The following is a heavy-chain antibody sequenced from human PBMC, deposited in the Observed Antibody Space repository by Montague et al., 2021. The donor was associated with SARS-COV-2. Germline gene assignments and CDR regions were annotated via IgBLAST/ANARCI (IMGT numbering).Heavy chain of an antibody. V-gene: IGHV3-49*04. CDR1: GFTFGDYA. Sequence: SRRLSWSASGFTFGDYAMSWVRQAPGKGLEWVGFIRSKAYGGTTEYAASVKGRFTISRDDSKSIAYLQMNSLKTEDTAVYYCTRNDFWSGYYFDYWGQGTLVTVSS. CDR2: IRSKAYGGTT. CDR3: TRNDFWSGYYFDY. D-gene: IGHD3-3*01. J-gene: IGHJ4*02.